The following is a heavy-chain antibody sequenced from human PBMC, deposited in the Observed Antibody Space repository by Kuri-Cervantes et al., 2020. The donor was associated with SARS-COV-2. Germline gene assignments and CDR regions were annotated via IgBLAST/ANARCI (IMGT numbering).Heavy chain of an antibody. Sequence: SGPTLVKPTQTLTLTCTFSDFSLNTSGVGVGWIRQPPGKALEWLALIYWDDDKRYSPSLKSRLTITKATSENQVVLTMTNMDPVDTATYYCARMGPGMGATWYDYWGQGTLVTVSS. D-gene: IGHD1-26*01. CDR2: IYWDDDK. V-gene: IGHV2-5*02. J-gene: IGHJ4*02. CDR1: DFSLNTSGVG. CDR3: ARMGPGMGATWYDY.